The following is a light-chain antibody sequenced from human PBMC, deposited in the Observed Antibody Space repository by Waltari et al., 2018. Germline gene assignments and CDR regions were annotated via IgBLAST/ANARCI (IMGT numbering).Light chain of an antibody. CDR1: QVITSH. V-gene: IGKV1-9*01. J-gene: IGKJ3*01. CDR3: QHLNSYPPFS. Sequence: DIQLTQSPSFLSASVGDRVTVTCRASQVITSHLAWYQQKPGKAPKLLIYAASTLNSGVPSRFSGSGSGTEFTLTINSLQPEDFATYYCQHLNSYPPFSFGPGTKEDIK. CDR2: AAS.